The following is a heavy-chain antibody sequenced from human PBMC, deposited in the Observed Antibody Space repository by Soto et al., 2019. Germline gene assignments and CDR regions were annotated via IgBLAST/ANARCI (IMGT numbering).Heavy chain of an antibody. J-gene: IGHJ4*02. CDR1: GGSISSGGYY. CDR3: AKTGPGSYLSLDY. D-gene: IGHD1-26*01. CDR2: IYYSGST. V-gene: IGHV4-31*03. Sequence: QVQLQESGPGLVKPSQTLSLTCTVSGGSISSGGYYWSRIRQHPGKGLEWIGYIYYSGSTYYHPSLKSRVTISVDSSKNQFSLKLSSVTAADTAVYYCAKTGPGSYLSLDYWGQGTLVTVSS.